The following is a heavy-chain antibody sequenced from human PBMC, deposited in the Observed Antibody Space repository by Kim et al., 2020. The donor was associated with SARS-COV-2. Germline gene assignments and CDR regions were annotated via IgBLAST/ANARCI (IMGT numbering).Heavy chain of an antibody. CDR1: GYTFTGYY. CDR2: INPNSGGT. CDR3: ARGDSSSWGYYYYGMDV. J-gene: IGHJ6*02. Sequence: ASVKVSCKASGYTFTGYYMHWVRQAPGQGLEWMGRINPNSGGTNYAQKFQGRVTMTRDTSISTAYMELSRLRSDDTVVYYCARGDSSSWGYYYYGMDVWGQGTTVTVSS. V-gene: IGHV1-2*05. D-gene: IGHD6-13*01.